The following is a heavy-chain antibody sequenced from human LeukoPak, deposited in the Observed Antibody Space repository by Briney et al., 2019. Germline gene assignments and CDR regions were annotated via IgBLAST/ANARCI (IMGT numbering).Heavy chain of an antibody. D-gene: IGHD3-10*01. CDR2: ISSSSSYI. J-gene: IGHJ4*02. CDR1: GFTFSSYS. V-gene: IGHV3-21*01. CDR3: ARDTVRGSHLGLDY. Sequence: GGSLRLSCAASGFTFSSYSMNWVRQAPGKGLEWVSSISSSSSYIYYADSVKGRFTISRDNAKNSLYLQMNSLRAEDTAVYYCARDTVRGSHLGLDYWGQGTLVTVSS.